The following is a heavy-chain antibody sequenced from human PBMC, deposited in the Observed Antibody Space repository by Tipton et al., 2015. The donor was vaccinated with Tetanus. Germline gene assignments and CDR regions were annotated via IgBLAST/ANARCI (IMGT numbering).Heavy chain of an antibody. Sequence: SLRLSCAASGFTFSRSWMTWVRQTPGKGLEWVANIKPDGGEKYYVDSVKGRFTISRDNTKSSVHLQMNSLREDDTAVYYCVRGYSGDAFWGQGTRVTVSS. CDR3: VRGYSGDAF. V-gene: IGHV3-7*04. CDR1: GFTFSRSW. CDR2: IKPDGGEK. J-gene: IGHJ4*02. D-gene: IGHD2-15*01.